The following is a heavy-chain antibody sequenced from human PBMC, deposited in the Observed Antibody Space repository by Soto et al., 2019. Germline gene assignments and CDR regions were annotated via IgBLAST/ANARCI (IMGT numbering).Heavy chain of an antibody. J-gene: IGHJ4*02. V-gene: IGHV3-30*18. D-gene: IGHD1-1*01. Sequence: PGGSLRFSCAASGFTFSSYGTHWVSQAPGKGVEGVAVISYDGSNKYYADSVKGRFTISRDNSKNTPYLQMNSLRAEDTAVYYSAKDQGSSVQLDFDYWGQGTLVTISA. CDR3: AKDQGSSVQLDFDY. CDR1: GFTFSSYG. CDR2: ISYDGSNK.